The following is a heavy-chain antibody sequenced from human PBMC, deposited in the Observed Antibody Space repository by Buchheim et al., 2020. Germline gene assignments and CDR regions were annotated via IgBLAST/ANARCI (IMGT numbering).Heavy chain of an antibody. J-gene: IGHJ5*02. CDR3: ARDLPREYYYDSSGSWFDP. V-gene: IGHV3-30-3*01. CDR2: ISYDGSNK. D-gene: IGHD3-22*01. CDR1: GFTFSSYA. Sequence: QVQLVESGGGVVQPGRSLRLSCAASGFTFSSYAMHWVRQAPGKGLEWVAVISYDGSNKYYADSVKGRFTISRENSKKPLYLQMNSLRAEDTAVYYCARDLPREYYYDSSGSWFDPWGQGTL.